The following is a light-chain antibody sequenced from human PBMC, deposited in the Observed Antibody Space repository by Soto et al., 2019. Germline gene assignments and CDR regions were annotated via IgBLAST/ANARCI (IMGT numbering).Light chain of an antibody. J-gene: IGKJ5*01. Sequence: EIVLTQSPDTLSLSPGESATLSCRASQSVSSKLAWFQQKPGQAPRLLIYFASTRATDIPARFSGSGSGTEFTLTISSLQSEDFAVYYCQQYNNWPHTFGQGTRLEI. CDR2: FAS. V-gene: IGKV3-15*01. CDR1: QSVSSK. CDR3: QQYNNWPHT.